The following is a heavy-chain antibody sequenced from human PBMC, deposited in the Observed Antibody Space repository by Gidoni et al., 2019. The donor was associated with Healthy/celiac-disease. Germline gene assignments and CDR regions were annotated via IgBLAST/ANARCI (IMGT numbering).Heavy chain of an antibody. CDR3: ARRGLRMWFDP. D-gene: IGHD5-12*01. CDR2: INPSGGST. J-gene: IGHJ5*02. CDR1: GYTFTSYY. V-gene: IGHV1-46*03. Sequence: QVQLVQSGAEVKKPGASVKVSSKASGYTFTSYYMHWVRQAPGQGLEWMGIINPSGGSTSYAQKCQGRVTMTRDTSTSTVYMELSSLRSEDTAVYYCARRGLRMWFDPWGQGTLVTVSS.